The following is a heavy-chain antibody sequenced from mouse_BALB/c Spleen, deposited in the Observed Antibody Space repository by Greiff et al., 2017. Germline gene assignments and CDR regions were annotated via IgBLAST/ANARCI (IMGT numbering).Heavy chain of an antibody. Sequence: EVQLQQSGTVLARPGASVKMSCKASGYTFTSYWMHWVKQRPGQGLEWIGAIYPGNSDTSYNQKFKGKAKLTAVTSTSTAYMELSSLTNEDSAVYYCTRLTTVVVPMDYWGQGTSVTVSS. D-gene: IGHD1-1*01. J-gene: IGHJ4*01. CDR1: GYTFTSYW. V-gene: IGHV1-5*01. CDR2: IYPGNSDT. CDR3: TRLTTVVVPMDY.